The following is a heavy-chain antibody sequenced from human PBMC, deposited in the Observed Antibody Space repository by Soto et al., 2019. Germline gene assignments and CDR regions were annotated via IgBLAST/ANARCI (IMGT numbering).Heavy chain of an antibody. V-gene: IGHV3-64D*08. Sequence: LRLSCSASGFTFSNCAMHWVRQAPGKGLDYVSAVRNDGATTYYADSVKGRFTISRDNSKNTLYLQMSSLRPEDTAVYYFARVLLWCYDACDIWGQGTMVTVSS. J-gene: IGHJ3*02. CDR2: VRNDGATT. CDR3: ARVLLWCYDACDI. CDR1: GFTFSNCA. D-gene: IGHD3-10*01.